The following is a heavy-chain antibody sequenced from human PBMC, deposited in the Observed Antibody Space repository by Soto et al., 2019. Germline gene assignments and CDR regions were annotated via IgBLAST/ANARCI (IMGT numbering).Heavy chain of an antibody. CDR2: VSPPFRTS. J-gene: IGHJ6*02. D-gene: IGHD3-10*01. CDR3: ARVLYYGSGSYSPYGMDV. CDR1: GVSFNNNG. Sequence: QVQLVQSGAEVKKPGSSVKVSCKTSGVSFNNNGIGWVRQAPGHGLEWMGGVSPPFRTSNYARKFQGRIPITADASTGTVNMDLSSLTSEDTAQYYCARVLYYGSGSYSPYGMDVWGQGTTVTVSS. V-gene: IGHV1-69*01.